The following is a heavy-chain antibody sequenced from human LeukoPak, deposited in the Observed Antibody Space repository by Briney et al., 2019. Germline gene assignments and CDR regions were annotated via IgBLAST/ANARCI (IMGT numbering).Heavy chain of an antibody. D-gene: IGHD6-13*01. CDR2: ISHSGST. V-gene: IGHV4-34*01. J-gene: IGHJ4*02. CDR1: GGSFSGYY. CDR3: ARASSSIDY. Sequence: SETLSLTCGVSGGSFSGYYWSWIRQPPGKGLEWIGEISHSGSTSYNPSLKSRVTISVDTSKNQFSLKLSSVTAADTAVYYCARASSSIDYWGQGTLVTVSS.